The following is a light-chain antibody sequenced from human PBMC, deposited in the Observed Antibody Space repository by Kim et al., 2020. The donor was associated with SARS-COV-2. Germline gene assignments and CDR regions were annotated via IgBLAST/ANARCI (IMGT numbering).Light chain of an antibody. CDR3: GSWDDSLSGRV. CDR2: NDN. CDR1: RSNVGNNP. Sequence: ELTQPPSASGTPGQTVTISCSGRRSNVGNNPVTWFQQVAGTAPKLLMSNDNQRPSGVPDRFSASKSGTSASLAISGLQSEDEAVYYCGSWDDSLSGRVFGGGTQLTVL. J-gene: IGLJ3*02. V-gene: IGLV1-44*01.